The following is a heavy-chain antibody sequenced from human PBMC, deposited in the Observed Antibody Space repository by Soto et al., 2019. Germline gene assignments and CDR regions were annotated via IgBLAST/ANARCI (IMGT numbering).Heavy chain of an antibody. V-gene: IGHV1-18*01. CDR1: GYTFFTYD. Sequence: QVHLVQSGVEVKTPGASVKVSCQASGYTFFTYDISWVRQAPGQGLERMGWISTYSGDTKYAQKFKGRVTMTTDTSTTTSYLELSSLRSHDTAAYYCAIHPGPTTSENWFDPWGQGTLVTVSS. D-gene: IGHD5-12*01. CDR3: AIHPGPTTSENWFDP. J-gene: IGHJ5*02. CDR2: ISTYSGDT.